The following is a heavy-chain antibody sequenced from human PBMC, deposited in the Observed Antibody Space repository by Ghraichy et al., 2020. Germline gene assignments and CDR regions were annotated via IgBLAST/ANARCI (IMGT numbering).Heavy chain of an antibody. Sequence: GGSLRLSCAVSGFTFSGYWMSWVRQAPGKGLEWVAKIQQDGSEKSYVDSVKGRFTISRDNARNLLYLQMNSLGVEDTAVYYCARVAGSGGVSWFFFDLWGLVTLVSVS. D-gene: IGHD6-13*01. CDR2: IQQDGSEK. J-gene: IGHJ4*02. CDR1: GFTFSGYW. CDR3: ARVAGSGGVSWFFFDL. V-gene: IGHV3-7*01.